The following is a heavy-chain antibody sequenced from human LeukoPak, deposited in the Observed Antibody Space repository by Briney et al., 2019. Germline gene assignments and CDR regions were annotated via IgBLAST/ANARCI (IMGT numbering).Heavy chain of an antibody. CDR1: GSSINSVYS. V-gene: IGHV4-38-2*02. CDR3: ASYKTYYDSSGHPLDY. Sequence: SETLSLTCTVFGSSINSVYSWGWIRQPPGKGLEWIGSIYHNGNTYYNSSLKSRVTIPVHTSENQFSLKLSSVTAADTAVYYCASYKTYYDSSGHPLDYWGQGTLATVSS. J-gene: IGHJ4*02. D-gene: IGHD3-22*01. CDR2: IYHNGNT.